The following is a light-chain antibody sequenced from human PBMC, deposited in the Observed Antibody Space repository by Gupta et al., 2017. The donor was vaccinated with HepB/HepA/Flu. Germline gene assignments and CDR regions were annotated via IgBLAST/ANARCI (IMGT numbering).Light chain of an antibody. Sequence: SVLTQPPSVSAAPGERVPISCTGSSSNIGAGYDVHWYRQVPGTGPKVLVYGNDKRAWGVPDRFSGSRSGTSASLAITGLQAEDEADYYCQSYDSSLYVFGSGTRVIVL. CDR1: SSNIGAGYD. CDR3: QSYDSSLYV. V-gene: IGLV1-40*01. J-gene: IGLJ1*01. CDR2: GND.